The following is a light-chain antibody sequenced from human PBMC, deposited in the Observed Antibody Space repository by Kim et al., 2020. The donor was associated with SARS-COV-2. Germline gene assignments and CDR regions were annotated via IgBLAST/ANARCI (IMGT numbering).Light chain of an antibody. V-gene: IGKV3-20*01. Sequence: SPGERATLSCRASQSVSSSYLAWYQQKPGQAPRLLIYGASSRATGIPDRFRGSGSGTDFTLTISRLEPEDFAVYYCQQYGSSPPITFGGGTKLEIK. CDR2: GAS. CDR1: QSVSSSY. J-gene: IGKJ4*01. CDR3: QQYGSSPPIT.